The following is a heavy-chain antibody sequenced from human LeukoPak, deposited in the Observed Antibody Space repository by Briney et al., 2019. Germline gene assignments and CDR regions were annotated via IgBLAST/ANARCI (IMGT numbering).Heavy chain of an antibody. V-gene: IGHV3-9*03. J-gene: IGHJ4*02. CDR1: GFTFHDYA. CDR2: ISWNRCSI. D-gene: IGHD5-18*01. CDR3: AKDRYSGYSYVIFDY. Sequence: SLTLSCAASGFTFHDYAMHWLRQAPGKGLEGVSGISWNRCSIGYADSVKGRFTISRDNAKNSLYLQMNSLRAEDMALYYCAKDRYSGYSYVIFDYWGQGTLVTVSS.